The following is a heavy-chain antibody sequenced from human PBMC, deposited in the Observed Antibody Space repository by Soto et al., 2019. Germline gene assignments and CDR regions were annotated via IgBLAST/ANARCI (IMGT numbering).Heavy chain of an antibody. CDR3: ARPLEQHQLGFGMDV. D-gene: IGHD6-13*01. Sequence: GGSLRLSCAASGFTFSTYGMHWVRQAPGKGLEWVAVIWYDGSKIYYADSVRGRFTISRDNSKSKLYLQMNSLRAEDTAVYYCARPLEQHQLGFGMDVWGQGSPVTAYS. CDR2: IWYDGSKI. V-gene: IGHV3-33*01. CDR1: GFTFSTYG. J-gene: IGHJ6*01.